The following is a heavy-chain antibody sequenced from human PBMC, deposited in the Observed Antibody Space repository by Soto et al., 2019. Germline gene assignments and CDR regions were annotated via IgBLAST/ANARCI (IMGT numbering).Heavy chain of an antibody. CDR3: AKDLDGSGRGNIY. J-gene: IGHJ4*02. V-gene: IGHV3-30*18. CDR2: ISYDGSNK. D-gene: IGHD3-10*01. Sequence: QVQLVESGGGVVQPGRSLRLSCAASGFTFRNYDMHWVRQAPGKGLEWVAVISYDGSNKYYADSVKGRFTISRDNSKNTLYLQMNSLRAEDTAVYYCAKDLDGSGRGNIYWGQGTLVTVSS. CDR1: GFTFRNYD.